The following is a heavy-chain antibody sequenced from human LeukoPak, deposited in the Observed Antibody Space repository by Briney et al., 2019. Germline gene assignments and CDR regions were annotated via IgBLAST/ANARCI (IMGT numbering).Heavy chain of an antibody. Sequence: SQTLSLTCTASGGSISSGGYYWNWIRQHPGEGLEWIGYVYYNGGTSYSPSLKSRVTISVDTSKNQFSLKLNSLTAADTAVYYCASSWLQPGDHFDFWAQGTLVTVSS. CDR3: ASSWLQPGDHFDF. V-gene: IGHV4-31*03. J-gene: IGHJ4*02. CDR1: GGSISSGGYY. D-gene: IGHD5-24*01. CDR2: VYYNGGT.